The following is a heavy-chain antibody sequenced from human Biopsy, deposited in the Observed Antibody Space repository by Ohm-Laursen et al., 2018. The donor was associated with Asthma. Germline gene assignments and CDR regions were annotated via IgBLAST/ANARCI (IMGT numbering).Heavy chain of an antibody. V-gene: IGHV4-61*01. CDR3: ARVPTTLRYFDL. Sequence: SDTLSLTCTVSGGSVSSGSYYWSWIRQPPGKGLAWVSYISYSGSTDYNPSLKSRLTISMDTSKNQFSLKLSSVTAAATAVYYWARVPTTLRYFDLWGRGTRVIVSS. D-gene: IGHD2-15*01. J-gene: IGHJ2*01. CDR1: GGSVSSGSYY. CDR2: ISYSGST.